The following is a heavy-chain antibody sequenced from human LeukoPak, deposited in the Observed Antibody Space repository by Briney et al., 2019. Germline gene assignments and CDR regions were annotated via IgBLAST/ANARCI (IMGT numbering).Heavy chain of an antibody. CDR2: ISSSGGTM. Sequence: KSGGSLRLSCGASGFTFSDSYMSWIRQAPGKGLEWVSYISSSGGTMYYADSVKGRFTISRDSSKNTLYPQLNSLRAEDTAVYYCARSPGLVGANYFDYWGQGTLVTVSS. CDR3: ARSPGLVGANYFDY. J-gene: IGHJ4*02. CDR1: GFTFSDSY. V-gene: IGHV3-11*04. D-gene: IGHD1-26*01.